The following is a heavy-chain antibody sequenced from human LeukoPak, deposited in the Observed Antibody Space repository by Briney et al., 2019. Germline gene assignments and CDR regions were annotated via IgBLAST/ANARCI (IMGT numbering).Heavy chain of an antibody. D-gene: IGHD1-1*01. Sequence: PGRSLRVSCVASGFKFDDYVMYWVRQPPGKGLEWVSAITWNSVFIAYADSVKGRFTVSRDNANNSLYLHMNSLRPEDTASYYCATGGAPTYWGQGTPVTVSS. CDR3: ATGGAPTY. CDR2: ITWNSVFI. V-gene: IGHV3-9*01. J-gene: IGHJ4*02. CDR1: GFKFDDYV.